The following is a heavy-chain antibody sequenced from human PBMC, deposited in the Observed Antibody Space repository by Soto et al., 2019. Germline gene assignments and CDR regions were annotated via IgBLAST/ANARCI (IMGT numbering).Heavy chain of an antibody. CDR2: NYYSGST. J-gene: IGHJ3*02. CDR3: ARARRAFDT. CDR1: GGSISSGDYY. V-gene: IGHV4-30-4*01. Sequence: QVQLQESGPGLVKPSQTLSLTCTVSGGSISSGDYYWSWIRQPPGKGLEWIGYNYYSGSTHYNPAPKGRVTISVDTAKNQCSLKLSSVTAADTAVYYCARARRAFDTWGQGTMVTVSS.